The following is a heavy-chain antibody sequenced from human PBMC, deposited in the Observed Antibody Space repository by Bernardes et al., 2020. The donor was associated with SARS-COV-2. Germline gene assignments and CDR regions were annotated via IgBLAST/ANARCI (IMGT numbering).Heavy chain of an antibody. CDR2: IYYSGST. CDR3: AREVRLLEWLYFDY. D-gene: IGHD3-3*01. V-gene: IGHV4-31*03. J-gene: IGHJ4*02. CDR1: GGSISSGGYY. Sequence: SETLSLTCTVSGGSISSGGYYWSWIRQHPGKGLEWIGYIYYSGSTYYNPSLKSRVTISVDTSKNQFSLKLSSVTAVDTAVYYFAREVRLLEWLYFDYWGQGPLVTVAS.